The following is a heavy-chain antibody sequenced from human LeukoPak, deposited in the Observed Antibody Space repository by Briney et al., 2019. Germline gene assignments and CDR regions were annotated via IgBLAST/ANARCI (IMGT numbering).Heavy chain of an antibody. D-gene: IGHD3/OR15-3a*01. CDR3: ARQTGSGLFILP. Sequence: SETLSLTCTVSGVSISSSNSYWGWIRQPPGKGLEWIGSIYYSGNTYYNASLKSQVSISIDTSKNQFSLRLTSVTAADTAVYHCARQTGSGLFILPGGQGTLVTVSS. J-gene: IGHJ4*02. V-gene: IGHV4-39*01. CDR2: IYYSGNT. CDR1: GVSISSSNSY.